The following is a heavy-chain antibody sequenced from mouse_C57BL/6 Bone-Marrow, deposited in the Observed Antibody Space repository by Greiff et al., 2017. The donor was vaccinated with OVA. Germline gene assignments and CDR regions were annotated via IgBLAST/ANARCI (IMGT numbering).Heavy chain of an antibody. J-gene: IGHJ4*01. CDR2: IYPGDGDT. CDR1: GYAFSSSW. CDR3: ARSYYYGSRKYAMDY. Sequence: VKLMESGPELVKPGASVKISCKASGYAFSSSWMNWVKQRPGKGLEWIGRIYPGDGDTNYNGKFKGKATLTADKSSSTAYMQLSSLTSEDSAVYFCARSYYYGSRKYAMDYWGQGTSVTVSS. V-gene: IGHV1-82*01. D-gene: IGHD1-1*01.